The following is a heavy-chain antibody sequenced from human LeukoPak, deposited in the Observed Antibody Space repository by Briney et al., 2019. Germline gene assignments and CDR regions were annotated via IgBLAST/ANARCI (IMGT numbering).Heavy chain of an antibody. V-gene: IGHV4-39*01. D-gene: IGHD1-26*01. J-gene: IGHJ4*02. CDR1: GGSISSSGYY. CDR2: IYYSGST. Sequence: SETLSLTCTVSGGSISSSGYYWGWIRQPPGKGLEWIGSIYYSGSTYYNPSLKSRVTISVDTSKNQFSLKLSSVTAADTAVYYCARLSMVGATTLFDYWGQGTLVTVSS. CDR3: ARLSMVGATTLFDY.